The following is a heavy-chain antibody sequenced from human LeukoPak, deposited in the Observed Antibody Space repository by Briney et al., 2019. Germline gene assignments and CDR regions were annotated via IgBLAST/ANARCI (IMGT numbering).Heavy chain of an antibody. J-gene: IGHJ4*02. CDR2: LSGGAVGT. CDR3: AKDLGGSSWMVPAY. CDR1: GFTFSSYA. V-gene: IGHV3-23*01. Sequence: PGGSLRLSCAASGFTFSSYAMSWVRQAPGKGLEWVSALSGGAVGTYHADSVKGRFTISRDDSKNTVYLQMNSLRADDTAVYYCAKDLGGSSWMVPAYWGQGTLVTVSS. D-gene: IGHD6-13*01.